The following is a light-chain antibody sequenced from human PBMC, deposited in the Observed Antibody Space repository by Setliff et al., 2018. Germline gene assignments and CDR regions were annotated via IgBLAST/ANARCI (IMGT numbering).Light chain of an antibody. CDR2: EVS. J-gene: IGLJ1*01. CDR3: SSYAGSNNFPYV. V-gene: IGLV2-8*01. CDR1: SSDVGGYNY. Sequence: QSVLTQPPSASGSPGQSVTISCTGTSSDVGGYNYVSWYQQHSGKAPKLMIYEVSKRPSGVPDRFSGSKSGNTASLTVSGLQAEDEADYYCSSYAGSNNFPYVFGTGTKGTV.